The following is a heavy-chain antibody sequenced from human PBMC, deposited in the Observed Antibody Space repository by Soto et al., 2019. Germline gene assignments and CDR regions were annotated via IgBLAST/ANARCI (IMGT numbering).Heavy chain of an antibody. Sequence: GGSLRLSCAASGFTFSSYSMNWVRQAPGKGLEWVSSISSSSSYIYYAASVKGRFTISRDNAKNSLYLQMNSLRAEDTAVYYCARCLTIFGANDAFDIWGQGTMVTVSS. CDR1: GFTFSSYS. D-gene: IGHD3-3*01. J-gene: IGHJ3*02. CDR3: ARCLTIFGANDAFDI. CDR2: ISSSSSYI. V-gene: IGHV3-21*01.